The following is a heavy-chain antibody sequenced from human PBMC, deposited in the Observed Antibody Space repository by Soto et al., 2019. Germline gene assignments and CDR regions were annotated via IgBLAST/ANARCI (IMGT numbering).Heavy chain of an antibody. Sequence: QVQLVQSGAEVKKPGSSVQVSCKASGGTFSSYTISWVRQAPGQGLEWMGRIIPILGIANYAQKFQGRVTITADKSTSTAYMELSSLRSEDTAVYYCARVDCSSTSCYPPKVGDYYYYMDVWGKGTTVTVSS. J-gene: IGHJ6*03. CDR1: GGTFSSYT. D-gene: IGHD2-2*01. V-gene: IGHV1-69*02. CDR2: IIPILGIA. CDR3: ARVDCSSTSCYPPKVGDYYYYMDV.